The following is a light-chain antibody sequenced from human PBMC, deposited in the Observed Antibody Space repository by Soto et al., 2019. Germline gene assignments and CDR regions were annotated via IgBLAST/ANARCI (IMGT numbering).Light chain of an antibody. CDR2: LGS. J-gene: IGKJ1*01. CDR1: QSLLHSNGYNY. Sequence: DIVMTQSPLSLPVTPGEPASISCRSSQSLLHSNGYNYLDWYLQKPGQSPQLLIYLGSNRASGVPDRFSGSGSGTEFTLKISRVEAEDVGVYYCMQALQTPCTFGQGTKVDIK. CDR3: MQALQTPCT. V-gene: IGKV2-28*01.